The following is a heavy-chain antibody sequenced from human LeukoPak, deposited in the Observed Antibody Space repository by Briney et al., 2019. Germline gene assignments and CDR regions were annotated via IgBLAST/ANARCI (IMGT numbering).Heavy chain of an antibody. Sequence: GGSLRLSCAASEFTFSAYGMHWVRQAPGKGLEWVAVISYDASVKYYADSVKGRFTISRDNSESTLYLQMNSLRAEDTAVYNCVKALSRNSGWYYFDYWGQGALVTVSS. J-gene: IGHJ4*02. CDR2: ISYDASVK. D-gene: IGHD6-19*01. CDR3: VKALSRNSGWYYFDY. CDR1: EFTFSAYG. V-gene: IGHV3-30*18.